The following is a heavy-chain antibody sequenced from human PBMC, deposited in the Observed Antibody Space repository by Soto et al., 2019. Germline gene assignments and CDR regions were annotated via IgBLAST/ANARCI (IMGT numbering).Heavy chain of an antibody. D-gene: IGHD5-12*01. CDR2: IKSKTDGGTT. CDR3: TTDLERWLQFSLGY. J-gene: IGHJ4*02. Sequence: GGSLRLSCAASGFTFSNAWMNWVRQAPGKGLEWVGRIKSKTDGGTTDYAAPVKGRFTISRDDSKNTLYLQMNSLKTEDTAVYYCTTDLERWLQFSLGYWGQGTLVTVSS. V-gene: IGHV3-15*07. CDR1: GFTFSNAW.